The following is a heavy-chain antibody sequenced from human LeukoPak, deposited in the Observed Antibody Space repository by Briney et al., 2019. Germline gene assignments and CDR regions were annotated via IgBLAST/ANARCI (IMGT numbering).Heavy chain of an antibody. Sequence: PGRSLRLSCAASGFTFSSYGMHWVRQAPGKGLEWVAVISYDGSNKYYADSVKGRFTISRDNSKNTLYLQMNSLRAEDTAVYYCARTYGSGSIYDYWGQGTLVTVSS. D-gene: IGHD3-10*01. V-gene: IGHV3-30*03. J-gene: IGHJ4*02. CDR2: ISYDGSNK. CDR3: ARTYGSGSIYDY. CDR1: GFTFSSYG.